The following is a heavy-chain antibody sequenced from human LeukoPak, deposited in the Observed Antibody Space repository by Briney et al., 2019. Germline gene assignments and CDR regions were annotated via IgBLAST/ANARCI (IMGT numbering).Heavy chain of an antibody. V-gene: IGHV3-11*01. J-gene: IGHJ4*02. Sequence: GGSLRLSCAASGFTFSDSYMTWIRQAPGNGLELLSYISGSASDVNYIDSVRVRFTISRDNAKNSLYLHMNSLTVEDTAVYYCSRDPRNNDYWGQGTLVTVSS. CDR1: GFTFSDSY. CDR3: SRDPRNNDY. CDR2: ISGSASDV.